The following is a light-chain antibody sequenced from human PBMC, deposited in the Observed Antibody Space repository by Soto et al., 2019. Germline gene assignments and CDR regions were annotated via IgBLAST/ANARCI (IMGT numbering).Light chain of an antibody. J-gene: IGKJ2*01. V-gene: IGKV3-20*01. CDR2: GAS. CDR3: QQFGSSPRYT. CDR1: QSVSSSY. Sequence: EIVLTQSPGNLSLSPGERATLSCRASQSVSSSYLAWYQQKPGQAPRLLIYGASGRATCIPDRFSGSGSGTDFTLTISIVETEDFAVYYCQQFGSSPRYTFGQGTKLEIK.